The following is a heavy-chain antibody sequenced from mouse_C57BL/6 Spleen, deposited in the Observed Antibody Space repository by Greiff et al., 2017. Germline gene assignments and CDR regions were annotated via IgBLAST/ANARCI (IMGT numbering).Heavy chain of an antibody. J-gene: IGHJ3*01. Sequence: EVQLVESGGGLVKPGGSLKLSCAASGFTFSSYAMSWVRQTPEQRLEWVATISDGGSYTYYPDNVKGRFTISRDNAKNNLYLQMSHLKSEDTAMYYCARETASWFAYWGQGTLVTVSA. CDR3: ARETASWFAY. CDR1: GFTFSSYA. CDR2: ISDGGSYT. D-gene: IGHD6-1*01. V-gene: IGHV5-4*01.